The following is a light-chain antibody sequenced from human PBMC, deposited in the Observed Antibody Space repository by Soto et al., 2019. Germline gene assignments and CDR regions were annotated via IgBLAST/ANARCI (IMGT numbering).Light chain of an antibody. CDR2: EVI. V-gene: IGLV2-8*01. CDR3: SSYAGSNNVV. CDR1: SSDVGGYNY. Sequence: QSALTQPPSASGSPGQSVTISCTGTSSDVGGYNYVSWYQQHPGKAPKLMIYEVIKRPSGVPDRFSGSKSGNTDSLTVSGLQAEDEADYYCSSYAGSNNVVFGGGTQLTVL. J-gene: IGLJ2*01.